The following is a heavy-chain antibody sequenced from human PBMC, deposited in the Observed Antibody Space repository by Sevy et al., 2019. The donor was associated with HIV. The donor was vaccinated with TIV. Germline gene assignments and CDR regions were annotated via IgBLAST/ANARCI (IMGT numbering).Heavy chain of an antibody. CDR2: ISYDGSDI. CDR3: SNGAGGCDWGGFDY. CDR1: GFTFSDYG. Sequence: GGSLRLSCEVSGFTFSDYGMHWVRQAPGKGLEWLAVISYDGSDIYYPDSVEGRFTVSRDNSKNTLYLQMSSLRPEDTAVYYCSNGAGGCDWGGFDYWGQGTLVTVSS. D-gene: IGHD7-27*01. J-gene: IGHJ4*02. V-gene: IGHV3-30*03.